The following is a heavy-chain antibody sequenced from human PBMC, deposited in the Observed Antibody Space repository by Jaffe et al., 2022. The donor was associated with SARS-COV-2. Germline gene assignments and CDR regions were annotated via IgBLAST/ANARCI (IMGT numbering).Heavy chain of an antibody. D-gene: IGHD3-9*01. CDR2: ISYDGSNK. J-gene: IGHJ1*01. CDR1: GFTFSSYA. V-gene: IGHV3-30*04. Sequence: QVQLVESGGGVVQPGRSLRLSCAASGFTFSSYAMHWVRQAPGKGLEWVAVISYDGSNKYYADSVKGRFTISRDNSKNTLYLQMNSLRAEDTAVYYCARDHEYYDILTGYYNVFGLFQHWGQGTLVTVSS. CDR3: ARDHEYYDILTGYYNVFGLFQH.